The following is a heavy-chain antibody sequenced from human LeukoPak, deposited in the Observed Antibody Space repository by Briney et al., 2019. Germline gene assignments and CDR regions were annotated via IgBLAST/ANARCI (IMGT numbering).Heavy chain of an antibody. CDR2: INPNSGGT. CDR3: ATTSGQYYDFWSGYYNFDY. CDR1: GYTFTGYY. J-gene: IGHJ4*02. Sequence: GASVKVSCKASGYTFTGYYMHWVRQAPGQGLEWMGWINPNSGGTNYAQKFQGRVTMTRDTSISTAYMGLSRLRSDDTAVYYCATTSGQYYDFWSGYYNFDYWGQGTLVTVSS. D-gene: IGHD3-3*01. V-gene: IGHV1-2*02.